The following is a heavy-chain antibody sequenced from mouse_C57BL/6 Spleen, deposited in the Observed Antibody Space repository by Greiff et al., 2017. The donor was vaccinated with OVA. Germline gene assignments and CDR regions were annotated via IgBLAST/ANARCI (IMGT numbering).Heavy chain of an antibody. V-gene: IGHV5-17*01. D-gene: IGHD1-1*01. CDR2: ISSGSSTI. J-gene: IGHJ3*01. Sequence: EVMLVESGGGLVKPGGSLKLSCAASGFTFSDYGMHWVRQAPEKGLEWVAYISSGSSTIYYADTVKGRFTISRDNAKNTLFRQMTSLRSEDTAMYYCARENYYGSSSWFAYWGQGTLVTVSA. CDR1: GFTFSDYG. CDR3: ARENYYGSSSWFAY.